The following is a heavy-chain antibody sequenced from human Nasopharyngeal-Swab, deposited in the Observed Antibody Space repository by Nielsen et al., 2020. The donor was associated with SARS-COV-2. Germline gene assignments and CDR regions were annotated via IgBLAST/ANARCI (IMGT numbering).Heavy chain of an antibody. CDR2: ISSSSTYI. J-gene: IGHJ3*02. CDR3: ARVLLRALGKFGEGYAFDI. Sequence: GGSLRLSCAASGFTFSSHSMNWVRQAPGKGLEWVSYISSSSTYIYYADSVKGRFTISRDNAKNSLYLQMNSLRVEDTAVYYCARVLLRALGKFGEGYAFDIWGQGTMVTVSS. D-gene: IGHD3-10*01. CDR1: GFTFSSHS. V-gene: IGHV3-21*01.